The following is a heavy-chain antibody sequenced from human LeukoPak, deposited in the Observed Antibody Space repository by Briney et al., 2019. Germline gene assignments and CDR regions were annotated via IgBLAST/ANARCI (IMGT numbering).Heavy chain of an antibody. V-gene: IGHV4-59*01. Sequence: KPSETLSLTCTVSGGSISSYYWSWIRQPPGKGLEWIGYIYYSGGTNYNPSLKSRVTISVDTSKNQFSLKLSSVTAADTAVYYCARDYSGAFDYWGQEPWSPSPQ. CDR3: ARDYSGAFDY. D-gene: IGHD5-12*01. CDR1: GGSISSYY. J-gene: IGHJ4*01. CDR2: IYYSGGT.